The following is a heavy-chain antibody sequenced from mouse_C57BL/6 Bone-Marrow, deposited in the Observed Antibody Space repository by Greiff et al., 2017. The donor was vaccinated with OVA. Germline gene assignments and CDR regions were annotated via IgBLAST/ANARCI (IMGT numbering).Heavy chain of an antibody. D-gene: IGHD2-5*01. CDR2: ISSGGSYT. J-gene: IGHJ1*03. V-gene: IGHV5-6*01. Sequence: EVKVVESGGDLVKPGGSLKLSCAASGFTFSSYGMSWVRQTPDKRLEWVATISSGGSYTYYPDSVKGRFTISRDNAKNTLYLQMGSLKSEDTAMYDCAGHSPPDYSNPHWYFDVWGTGTTVTVSS. CDR1: GFTFSSYG. CDR3: AGHSPPDYSNPHWYFDV.